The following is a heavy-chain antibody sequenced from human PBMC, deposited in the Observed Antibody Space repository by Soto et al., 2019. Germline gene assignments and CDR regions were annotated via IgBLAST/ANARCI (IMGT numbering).Heavy chain of an antibody. D-gene: IGHD3-10*01. V-gene: IGHV4-59*02. J-gene: IGHJ6*02. CDR2: ILYTGNT. CDR3: ARAAYGSGSYSAPYYYYAMDV. Sequence: QVQLQESGPGLVKPSETLALTCTVSGASVSSYYWSWIRQPPGKGLEWLGYILYTGNTNYNPSLKSRVTMSVDTSKNQVSLKLSAVTAADTAVHFCARAAYGSGSYSAPYYYYAMDVWGQGTTVTVSS. CDR1: GASVSSYY.